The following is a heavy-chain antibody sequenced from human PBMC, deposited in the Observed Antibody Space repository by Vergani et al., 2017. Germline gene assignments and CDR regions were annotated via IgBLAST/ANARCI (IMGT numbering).Heavy chain of an antibody. J-gene: IGHJ2*01. Sequence: EVQLVESGGGLVKPGGSLRLSCAASGFTFSSYSMNWVRQAPGKGLEWVSSISSSSSYIYYADSVKGRFTISRDNAKNSLYLQMNSLRAEDTAVYYCASPTTVTTSTAYFDPWGRGTLVTVSS. V-gene: IGHV3-21*01. CDR3: ASPTTVTTSTAYFDP. D-gene: IGHD4-17*01. CDR2: ISSSSSYI. CDR1: GFTFSSYS.